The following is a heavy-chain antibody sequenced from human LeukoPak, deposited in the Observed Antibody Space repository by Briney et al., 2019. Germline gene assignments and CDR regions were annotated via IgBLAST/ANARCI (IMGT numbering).Heavy chain of an antibody. Sequence: LSLTXTVSGGSISNTNYYWGWIRQPPGRGLEWIGNIYYSGNTYYNSSLKSRVTISVDTSKNQFSLKLSSVTAADTAVYYCARVGVVRYYDSSGYYRQPLYYFDYWGQGTLVTVSS. J-gene: IGHJ4*02. CDR2: IYYSGNT. V-gene: IGHV4-39*01. CDR1: GGSISNTNYY. CDR3: ARVGVVRYYDSSGYYRQPLYYFDY. D-gene: IGHD3-22*01.